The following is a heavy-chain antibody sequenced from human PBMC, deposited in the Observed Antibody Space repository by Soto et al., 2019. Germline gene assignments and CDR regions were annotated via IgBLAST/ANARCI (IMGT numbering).Heavy chain of an antibody. CDR1: GYTFTGYY. J-gene: IGHJ5*02. CDR2: INPNSGNT. D-gene: IGHD3-10*01. V-gene: IGHV1-8*02. CDR3: AILGSNWFDP. Sequence: QVQLVQSGAEVKKPGASVKVSCKASGYTFTGYYMHWVRQAPGQGLEWMGWINPNSGNTGYAQKFQGRVTMTRNTSISTAYMELSSLRSEDTAVYYCAILGSNWFDPWGQGTLVTVSS.